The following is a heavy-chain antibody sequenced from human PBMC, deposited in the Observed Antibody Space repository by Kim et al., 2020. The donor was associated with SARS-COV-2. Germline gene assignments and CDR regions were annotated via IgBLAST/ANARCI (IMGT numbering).Heavy chain of an antibody. V-gene: IGHV4-39*01. CDR3: ARHARSIGAAGSDWFDP. CDR1: GGSISSSSYY. Sequence: SETLSLTCTVSGGSISSSSYYWSRHRPPPGKGLEWIGCNTDSTSTNSTLTRQSPVTIAVATSKYQLSLKLSSATAAAAALYSCARHARSIGAAGSDWFDP. CDR2: NTDSTST. D-gene: IGHD6-13*01. J-gene: IGHJ5*02.